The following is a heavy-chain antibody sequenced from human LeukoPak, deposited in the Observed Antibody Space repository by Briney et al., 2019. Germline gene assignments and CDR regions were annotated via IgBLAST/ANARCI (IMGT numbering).Heavy chain of an antibody. J-gene: IGHJ4*02. D-gene: IGHD6-19*01. V-gene: IGHV1-2*02. CDR2: ITPNCGGT. CDR1: GYTFSGYY. Sequence: EASVKVSCKASGYTFSGYYIHWVRQPPGQGVEWMGWITPNCGGTHNAQKFQGRVTMTRDTSISTDYMELRRVRSDDTAVYYCARVVFYSSGNKSNRVDYWGQGTLVTVSS. CDR3: ARVVFYSSGNKSNRVDY.